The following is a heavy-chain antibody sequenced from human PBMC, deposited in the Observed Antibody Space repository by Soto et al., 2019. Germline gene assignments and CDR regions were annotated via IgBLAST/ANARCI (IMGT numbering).Heavy chain of an antibody. CDR1: GYNFAGYW. Sequence: PGESLKISCKGSGYNFAGYWIAWVRQMPGKGLELMGIIYPSDSDTRYRPSFQGQVTISADKSISSAYLQWSSLRASDTAMYYCARGGVSTRTFDYWGLGTPVTVSS. J-gene: IGHJ4*02. V-gene: IGHV5-51*01. CDR3: ARGGVSTRTFDY. CDR2: IYPSDSDT. D-gene: IGHD3-3*01.